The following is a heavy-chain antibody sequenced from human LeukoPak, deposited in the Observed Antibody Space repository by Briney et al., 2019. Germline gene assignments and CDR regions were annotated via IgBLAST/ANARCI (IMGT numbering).Heavy chain of an antibody. V-gene: IGHV4-4*07. Sequence: SXTLSLTCTVSGGSISSYYWSWIRQPAGKGLEWIGRIHTSGSTDYNPSLERGVTISVDTYKNQFSLKLSSVTAADTAVYYCAREGSMTARPFVSIDYWGQGTLVTVSS. D-gene: IGHD6-6*01. J-gene: IGHJ4*02. CDR2: IHTSGST. CDR3: AREGSMTARPFVSIDY. CDR1: GGSISSYY.